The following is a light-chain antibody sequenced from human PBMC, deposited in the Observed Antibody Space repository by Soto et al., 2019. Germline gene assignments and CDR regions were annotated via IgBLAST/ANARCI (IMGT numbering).Light chain of an antibody. CDR2: YDD. Sequence: QSVLTQPPSVSEAPRQRVTISCSGSSSNIGNNAVNWYQQLPGKAPKLLIYYDDLLPSGVSDRFSGSKSGTSASLAISGLQSEDEADYYCAAWDDSRNGYVFGTGTKVTVL. CDR1: SSNIGNNA. J-gene: IGLJ1*01. CDR3: AAWDDSRNGYV. V-gene: IGLV1-36*01.